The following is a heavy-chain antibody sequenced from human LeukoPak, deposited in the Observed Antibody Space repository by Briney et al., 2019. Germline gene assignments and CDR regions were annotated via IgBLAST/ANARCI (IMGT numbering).Heavy chain of an antibody. Sequence: GGSLRLSCAASGFAFSNYGMNWVRQAPGKGLEWVSGITGSGGTTYYADSVKGRFTISRDNSKNTLYLQMNSPRAEDTAAYYCAKDGNWARFENWGQGTLVTVSS. CDR1: GFAFSNYG. CDR3: AKDGNWARFEN. D-gene: IGHD7-27*01. CDR2: ITGSGGTT. V-gene: IGHV3-23*01. J-gene: IGHJ4*02.